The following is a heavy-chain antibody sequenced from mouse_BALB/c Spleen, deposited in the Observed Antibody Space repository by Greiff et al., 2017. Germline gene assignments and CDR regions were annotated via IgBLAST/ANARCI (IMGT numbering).Heavy chain of an antibody. V-gene: IGHV2-9*02. J-gene: IGHJ4*01. CDR2: IWAGGST. Sequence: VQLVESGPGLVAPSQSLSITCTVSGFSLTSYGVHWVRQPPGKGLEWLGVIWAGGSTNYNSALMSRLSISQDNSKSQVFLKMNSLQTDDTAMYYGATNCGRCEYYAMDYWGQGTSVTVSS. CDR1: GFSLTSYG. CDR3: ATNCGRCEYYAMDY. D-gene: IGHD4-1*01.